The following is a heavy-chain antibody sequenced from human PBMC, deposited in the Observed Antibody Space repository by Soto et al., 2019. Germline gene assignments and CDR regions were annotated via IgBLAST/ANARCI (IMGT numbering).Heavy chain of an antibody. D-gene: IGHD5-18*01. Sequence: SETLSLTCAVYGGSFSGYYWSWIRQPPGKGLEWIGEINHSGSTNYNPSLKSRVTISVDTSKNQFSLKLSSVTAADTAVYYCARGPLQLGRNWFDPWGQGTLVTVSS. V-gene: IGHV4-34*01. CDR1: GGSFSGYY. CDR3: ARGPLQLGRNWFDP. J-gene: IGHJ5*02. CDR2: INHSGST.